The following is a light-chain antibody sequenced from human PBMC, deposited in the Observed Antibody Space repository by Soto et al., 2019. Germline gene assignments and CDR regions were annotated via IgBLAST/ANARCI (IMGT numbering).Light chain of an antibody. J-gene: IGLJ2*01. V-gene: IGLV1-44*01. CDR3: AAWDDSLNSPRML. Sequence: QSVLTQPPSVSATPGQRVTISCSGTYSNIGSNTVAWYQRLPGTAPKLLIYSNNERPSGVPDRFSGSKSVSSASLALSGRQSEDEADYYCAAWDDSLNSPRMLFGGGTKVTVL. CDR1: YSNIGSNT. CDR2: SNN.